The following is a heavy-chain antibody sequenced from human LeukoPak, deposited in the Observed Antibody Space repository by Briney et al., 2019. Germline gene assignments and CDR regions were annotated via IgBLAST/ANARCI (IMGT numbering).Heavy chain of an antibody. J-gene: IGHJ4*02. CDR2: IYYSGST. CDR3: ARDLVARGHYFDY. D-gene: IGHD3-10*01. V-gene: IGHV4-39*07. Sequence: SETLSLTCTVSGGSISSSSYYWGWIRQPPRKGLEWIGSIYYSGSTYYNPSLKSRVTISVDTSKNQFSLKLSSVTAADTAVYYCARDLVARGHYFDYWGQGTLVTVSS. CDR1: GGSISSSSYY.